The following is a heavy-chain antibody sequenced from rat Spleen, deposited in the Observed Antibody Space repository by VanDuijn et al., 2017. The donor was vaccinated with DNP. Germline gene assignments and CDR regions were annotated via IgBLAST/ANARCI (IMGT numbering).Heavy chain of an antibody. CDR3: ARGSTSIYWYFDF. D-gene: IGHD3-1*01. CDR2: ISGGGIT. CDR1: GFSLTSYG. J-gene: IGHJ1*01. V-gene: IGHV2S12*01. Sequence: QVQLKESGPGLVQPSQTLSLTCTVSGFSLTSYGVSWVRQPPGKGLEWIAAISGGGITYYNLALKSRLSISRDTSKSQVFLKMNSLKSEDTATYYCARGSTSIYWYFDFWGPGTMVTVSS.